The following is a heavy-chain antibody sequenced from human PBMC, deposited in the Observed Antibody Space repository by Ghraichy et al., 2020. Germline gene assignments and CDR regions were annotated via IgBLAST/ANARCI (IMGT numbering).Heavy chain of an antibody. CDR1: GYTFTTYW. V-gene: IGHV5-51*01. D-gene: IGHD4-11*01. CDR2: IYPGDSDT. CDR3: ARRYSSAELFDY. J-gene: IGHJ4*02. Sequence: GESLNISCKGSGYTFTTYWIGWVRQLHGKDLEWMGIIYPGDSDTRYSPSFQGQVTISADKSISTAYLQWNSLKASDTAMYYCARRYSSAELFDYWGQGTLVTVSS.